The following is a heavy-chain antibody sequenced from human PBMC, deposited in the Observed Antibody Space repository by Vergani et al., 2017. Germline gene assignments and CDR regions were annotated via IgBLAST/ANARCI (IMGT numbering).Heavy chain of an antibody. CDR2: MNGDGDTI. D-gene: IGHD3-3*01. CDR3: ARARKFRFGVVWENWFDP. Sequence: EVELVESGGGLVQPGGSLRLSCAASGFTFNEYWMHWARQVPGKGLVWVSGMNGDGDTISYADSVKGRFTISRDNAKNTLFLQMNSLRAEDMAVYYCARARKFRFGVVWENWFDPWGQGTLVTVSS. J-gene: IGHJ5*02. CDR1: GFTFNEYW. V-gene: IGHV3-74*01.